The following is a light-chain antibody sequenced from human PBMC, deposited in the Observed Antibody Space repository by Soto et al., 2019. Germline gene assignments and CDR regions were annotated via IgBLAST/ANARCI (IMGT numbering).Light chain of an antibody. Sequence: DIVLTQSPGTLSLSPGERASLSCRASQSVSSGHLAWYQQKPGQAPRLLIYGASSRATGLPARFSGRVSGAEFTLTISSLQSEDFAVYYCQHYIHWPLTFGAGTKVEIK. V-gene: IGKV3-15*01. CDR2: GAS. CDR1: QSVSSGH. J-gene: IGKJ4*01. CDR3: QHYIHWPLT.